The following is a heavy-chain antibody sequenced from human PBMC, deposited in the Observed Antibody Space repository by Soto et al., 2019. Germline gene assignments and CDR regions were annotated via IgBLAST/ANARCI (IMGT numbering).Heavy chain of an antibody. CDR1: GGSISSYY. CDR2: IFSSGST. J-gene: IGHJ4*02. V-gene: IGHV4-4*07. CDR3: ARFRGGAQGVFDS. D-gene: IGHD3-16*01. Sequence: ETLSLTCTVSGGSISSYYWSWIRQPAGKGLEWIGRIFSSGSTNSNPSLKGRVTMSINTSKNQFSLKLNSVTAADTAVYYCARFRGGAQGVFDSWGQGNLVTVSS.